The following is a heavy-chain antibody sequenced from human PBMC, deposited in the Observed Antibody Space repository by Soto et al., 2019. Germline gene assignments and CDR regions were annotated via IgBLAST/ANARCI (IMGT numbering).Heavy chain of an antibody. CDR2: IGGGDGST. Sequence: EVQLLESGGGLVQPGGSLRLSCAASGFTFINYAMSWVRQAPGKGLEWVSTIGGGDGSTYYADSVKGRFTISRDNSNSALYLQMNSLRAEDTAVYYCARVVVAGSFDYWGQGTLVTVSS. D-gene: IGHD6-19*01. CDR1: GFTFINYA. V-gene: IGHV3-23*01. CDR3: ARVVVAGSFDY. J-gene: IGHJ4*02.